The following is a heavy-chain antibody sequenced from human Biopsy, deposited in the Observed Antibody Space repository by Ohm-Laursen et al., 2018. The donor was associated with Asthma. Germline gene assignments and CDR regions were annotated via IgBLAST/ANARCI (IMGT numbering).Heavy chain of an antibody. CDR3: AKEVFPGWELRRGPDS. CDR2: ISFDGTNR. V-gene: IGHV3-30*18. CDR1: GSSFSNYG. J-gene: IGHJ4*02. Sequence: SLRLSCAASGSSFSNYGMHWVRQAPGKGLDWVAVISFDGTNRNYTDPVKGRFTISRDNSRNTLHLEMNSLRAEDTAVYFCAKEVFPGWELRRGPDSWGQGTPVTVSS. D-gene: IGHD1-26*01.